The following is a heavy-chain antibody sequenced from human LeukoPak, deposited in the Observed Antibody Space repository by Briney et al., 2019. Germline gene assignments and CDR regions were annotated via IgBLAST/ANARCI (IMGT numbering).Heavy chain of an antibody. V-gene: IGHV4-59*01. J-gene: IGHJ4*02. CDR2: IYYSGST. CDR3: ARSCSGGSCYRDTFDY. D-gene: IGHD2-15*01. CDR1: GGSISSYY. Sequence: PSETLSLTCTVSGGSISSYYWSWIRQPPGKGLEWIGYIYYSGSTNYNPSLKSRVTISVDTSKNQFSLKLSSVTAADTAVYYCARSCSGGSCYRDTFDYWGQGTLVTVSS.